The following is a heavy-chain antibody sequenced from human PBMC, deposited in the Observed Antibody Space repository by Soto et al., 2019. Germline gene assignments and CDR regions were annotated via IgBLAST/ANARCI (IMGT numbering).Heavy chain of an antibody. J-gene: IGHJ4*02. V-gene: IGHV3-30-3*01. Sequence: QVQLVESGGGVVQPGRSLRLSCAASGFTFSSYAMHWVRQAPGKGLEWVAVISYDGSNKYYADSVKGRFTISRDNSKNTLYLQMNSLRAEDTAVYYCARDRDGYNLILFDYWGQGTLVTVSS. CDR1: GFTFSSYA. CDR2: ISYDGSNK. D-gene: IGHD5-12*01. CDR3: ARDRDGYNLILFDY.